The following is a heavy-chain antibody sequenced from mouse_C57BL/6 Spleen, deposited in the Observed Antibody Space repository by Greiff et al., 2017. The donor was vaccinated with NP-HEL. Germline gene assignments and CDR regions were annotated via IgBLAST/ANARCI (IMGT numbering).Heavy chain of an antibody. CDR3: TRTYYSNYVPPFDY. Sequence: VQLKQSGTVLARPGASVKMSCKTSGYTFTSYWMHWVKQRPGQGLEWIGAIYPGNSDTSYNQKFKGKAKLTAVTSASTAYMELSSLTNEDSAVYYCTRTYYSNYVPPFDYWGQGTTLTVSS. CDR2: IYPGNSDT. V-gene: IGHV1-5*01. CDR1: GYTFTSYW. D-gene: IGHD2-5*01. J-gene: IGHJ2*01.